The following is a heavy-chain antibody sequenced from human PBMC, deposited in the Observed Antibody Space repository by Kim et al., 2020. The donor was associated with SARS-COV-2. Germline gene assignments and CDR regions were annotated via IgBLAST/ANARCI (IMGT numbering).Heavy chain of an antibody. J-gene: IGHJ2*01. CDR1: GFTFSDYY. CDR2: ISSSGSTI. CDR3: ARDRGWGGVVAAAWYFDL. Sequence: GGSLRLSCAASGFTFSDYYMSWIRQAPGKGLEWVSYISSSGSTIYYADSVKCRFTISRDNAKNSLYLQMNSLRAEDTAVYYCARDRGWGGVVAAAWYFDLWGRGTLVTVSS. V-gene: IGHV3-11*01. D-gene: IGHD2-15*01.